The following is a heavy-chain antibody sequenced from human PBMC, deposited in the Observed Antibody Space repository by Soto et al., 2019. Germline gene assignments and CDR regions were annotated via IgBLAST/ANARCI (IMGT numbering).Heavy chain of an antibody. CDR2: TYYRSKWFI. Sequence: SQTLSLTCAISGYSVSSNTATWNWIRQSPSRGLEWLGRTYYRSKWFIEYAVSVKSRITINPDTSKNQFSLQLNSVTPEDTAVYYCARGLQITIPSEDFGFWDEGALVTVSS. CDR1: GYSVSSNTAT. CDR3: ARGLQITIPSEDFGF. V-gene: IGHV6-1*01. J-gene: IGHJ4*02. D-gene: IGHD3-10*01.